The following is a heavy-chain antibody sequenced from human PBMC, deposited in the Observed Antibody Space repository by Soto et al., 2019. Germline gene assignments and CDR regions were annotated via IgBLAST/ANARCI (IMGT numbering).Heavy chain of an antibody. V-gene: IGHV4-30-4*01. J-gene: IGHJ5*02. CDR2: IYYSGST. CDR1: GGSISSGNYY. CDR3: ATYYYGSGSRFDP. D-gene: IGHD3-10*01. Sequence: SETLSLTXTVSGGSISSGNYYWSWIRQPPGKGLEWIGYIYYSGSTYYNPSLKSRVTISVDTSKNQFSLKLSSVTAADTAVYYCATYYYGSGSRFDPWGQGTLVTVSS.